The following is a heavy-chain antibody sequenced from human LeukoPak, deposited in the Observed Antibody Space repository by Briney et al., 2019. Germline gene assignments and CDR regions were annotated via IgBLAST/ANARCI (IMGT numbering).Heavy chain of an antibody. Sequence: SETLSLTCAVYGGSFSGYYWSWIRQPPGKGLEWIGEINHSGNTNYNPSLKSRVTISVDTSKNQFSLKLSSVTAEDTAVYYCARDMSPWESRNPDAFDIWGQGTMVTVSS. CDR1: GGSFSGYY. CDR3: ARDMSPWESRNPDAFDI. CDR2: INHSGNT. D-gene: IGHD1-26*01. V-gene: IGHV4-34*01. J-gene: IGHJ3*02.